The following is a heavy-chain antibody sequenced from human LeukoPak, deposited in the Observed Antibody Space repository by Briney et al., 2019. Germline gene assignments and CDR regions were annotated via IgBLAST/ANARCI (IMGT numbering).Heavy chain of an antibody. Sequence: PGGSLRLSCAASGFTFSSYNMTRVCQAPGEGLDWVSFISTTSNYIENADAVKGRFTSSRDNAKNSLYLQRNSLRGEDAALYYCARAGVCTTTSCDGGIDYWGQGTLVTVSS. CDR3: ARAGVCTTTSCDGGIDY. CDR2: ISTTSNYI. CDR1: GFTFSSYN. V-gene: IGHV3-21*06. D-gene: IGHD2-2*01. J-gene: IGHJ4*02.